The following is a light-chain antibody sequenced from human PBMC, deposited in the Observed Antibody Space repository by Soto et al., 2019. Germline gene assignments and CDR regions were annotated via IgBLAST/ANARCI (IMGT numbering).Light chain of an antibody. J-gene: IGKJ1*01. V-gene: IGKV1-5*01. CDR2: DAS. CDR1: QSISSW. Sequence: DIQMTQSPSTLSASVGDRVTITCRASQSISSWLAWYQQKPGKAPKLLIYDASSLESGVPSRFSGSGSGTEFTLTISSLQPDDFATSYCQQYNSYAWTFGKRTKV. CDR3: QQYNSYAWT.